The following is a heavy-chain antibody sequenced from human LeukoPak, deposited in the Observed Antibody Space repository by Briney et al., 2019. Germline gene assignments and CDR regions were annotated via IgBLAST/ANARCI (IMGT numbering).Heavy chain of an antibody. CDR3: ARRYDSSGRYWYFDL. CDR2: IYYSGST. Sequence: SETLSLTCTVSGGSISSYYCSWIRQPPGKGLEWIGYIYYSGSTNYNPSLKSRVTISVDTSKNQFSLKLSSVTAADTAVYYCARRYDSSGRYWYFDLWGRGTLVTVSS. D-gene: IGHD3-22*01. J-gene: IGHJ2*01. CDR1: GGSISSYY. V-gene: IGHV4-59*08.